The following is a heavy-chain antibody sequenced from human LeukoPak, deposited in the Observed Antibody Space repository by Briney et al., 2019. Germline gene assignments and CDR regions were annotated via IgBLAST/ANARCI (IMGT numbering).Heavy chain of an antibody. Sequence: SETLSLTCTVSGYSISSDYYWGWIRQPPGKGLEWIGFIYHSGSTYYNPSLKSRVTISVDTSKNQFSLKLSSVTAADTAVYYCARGVVAAPQTFDYWGQGTLVTVSS. CDR2: IYHSGST. D-gene: IGHD2-15*01. V-gene: IGHV4-38-2*02. J-gene: IGHJ4*02. CDR1: GYSISSDYY. CDR3: ARGVVAAPQTFDY.